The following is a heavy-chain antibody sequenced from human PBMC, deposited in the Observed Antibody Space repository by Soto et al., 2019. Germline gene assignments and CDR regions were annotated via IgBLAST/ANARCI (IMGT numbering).Heavy chain of an antibody. CDR2: FSGSGGST. Sequence: GRSLRLSCAASGFTFSSYAMSWVRQAPGVGLEWVSGFSGSGGSTYYADSVKGRFTISRDNSKNTLYLQMNSLRAEDTAVYYCAKCTSSIRRSLDHWGQGTQVTVSS. D-gene: IGHD6-6*01. CDR3: AKCTSSIRRSLDH. V-gene: IGHV3-23*01. CDR1: GFTFSSYA. J-gene: IGHJ4*02.